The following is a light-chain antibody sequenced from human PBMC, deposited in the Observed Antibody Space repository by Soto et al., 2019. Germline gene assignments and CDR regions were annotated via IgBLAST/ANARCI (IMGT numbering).Light chain of an antibody. Sequence: QSVLTQPASVSGSPGQSITISCTGTSSDVGGYKYVSWYQQHPGKAPKLMIYDVSNRPSGVSSRFSGSKSGNTASLTISGLQAEDEADYYCNSYTGSSTLVFGTGTKLTVL. CDR2: DVS. CDR1: SSDVGGYKY. CDR3: NSYTGSSTLV. J-gene: IGLJ1*01. V-gene: IGLV2-14*03.